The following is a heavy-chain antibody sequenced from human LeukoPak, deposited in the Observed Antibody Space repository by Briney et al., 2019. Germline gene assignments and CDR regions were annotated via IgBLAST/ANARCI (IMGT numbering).Heavy chain of an antibody. V-gene: IGHV3-48*02. CDR3: ARGNIVGASLFDY. Sequence: GGSLRLSCAASGFTFRSYSMNWVRQALGKGLEWVSYISSSGSTIYYADSVKGRFTISRDNAKNSLYLQMNSLRDDDTAVYYCARGNIVGASLFDYWGQGNLVTVSS. CDR1: GFTFRSYS. CDR2: ISSSGSTI. J-gene: IGHJ4*02. D-gene: IGHD1-26*01.